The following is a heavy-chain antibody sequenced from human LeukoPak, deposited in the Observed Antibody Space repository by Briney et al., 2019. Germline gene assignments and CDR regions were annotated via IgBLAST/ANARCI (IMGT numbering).Heavy chain of an antibody. V-gene: IGHV3-9*01. CDR3: AKGDWYDY. D-gene: IGHD3-9*01. CDR1: GFTFDHYA. Sequence: GGSLRLSCAASGFTFDHYAMHWVRQAPGKGLEWVSGISWNSSRIGYADSVKGRFTISRDNAKNSLCLQMNSLRAEDTALYYCAKGDWYDYWGQGTLVTVSS. J-gene: IGHJ4*02. CDR2: ISWNSSRI.